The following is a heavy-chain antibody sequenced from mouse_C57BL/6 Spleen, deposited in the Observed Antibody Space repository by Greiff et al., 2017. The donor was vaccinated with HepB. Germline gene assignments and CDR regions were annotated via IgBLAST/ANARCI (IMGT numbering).Heavy chain of an antibody. D-gene: IGHD3-2*02. CDR1: GYTFTDYN. V-gene: IGHV1-18*01. Sequence: VQLQQSGPELVKPGASVKIPCKASGYTFTDYNMDWVKQSHGKSLEWIGDINPNNGGTIYNQKFKGKATLTVDKSSSTAYMELRSLTSEDTAVYYCARDSSGYHYYAMDYWGQGTSVTVSS. J-gene: IGHJ4*01. CDR3: ARDSSGYHYYAMDY. CDR2: INPNNGGT.